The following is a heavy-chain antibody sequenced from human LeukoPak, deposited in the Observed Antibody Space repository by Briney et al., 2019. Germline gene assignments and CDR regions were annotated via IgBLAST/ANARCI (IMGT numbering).Heavy chain of an antibody. J-gene: IGHJ6*02. D-gene: IGHD2/OR15-2a*01. CDR3: ARGVGYYAAYYYYYGMDV. V-gene: IGHV3-21*04. CDR2: LNSGSSYI. CDR1: GFTFRNYS. Sequence: GGSLRLSCAASGFTFRNYSMNWVRQPPGQGLEGVQSLNSGSSYIYYADSVKGRFTISRDNAKNSMYLQMNSLRAEDTAVYYGARGVGYYAAYYYYYGMDVWGQGTTVTVSS.